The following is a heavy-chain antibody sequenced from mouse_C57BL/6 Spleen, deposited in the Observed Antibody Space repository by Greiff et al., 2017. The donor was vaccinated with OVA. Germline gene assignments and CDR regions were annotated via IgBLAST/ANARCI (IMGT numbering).Heavy chain of an antibody. CDR1: GYTFTDYY. CDR3: ARPYYYGSSFYAMDY. V-gene: IGHV1-76*01. J-gene: IGHJ4*01. CDR2: IYPGSGNT. Sequence: QVQLQQSGAELVRPGASVKLSCKASGYTFTDYYINWVKQRPGQGLEWIARIYPGSGNTYYNEKFKGKATLTAEKSSSTAYMQLSSLTSEDSAVYFCARPYYYGSSFYAMDYWGQGTSVTVSS. D-gene: IGHD1-1*01.